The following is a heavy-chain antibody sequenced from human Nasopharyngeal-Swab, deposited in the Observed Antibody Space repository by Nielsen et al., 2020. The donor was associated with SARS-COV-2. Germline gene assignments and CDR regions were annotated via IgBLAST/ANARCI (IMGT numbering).Heavy chain of an antibody. D-gene: IGHD2-2*01. CDR2: ISSSSSYI. V-gene: IGHV3-21*01. Sequence: GESLKISCAASGFTFSSYSMNWVRQAPGKGLEWVSSISSSSSYIYYADSVKGRFTISRDNAKNSLYLQMNSLRAEDTAVYYCARSHCSSISCFDYYGMDVWGQGTTVTVSS. CDR3: ARSHCSSISCFDYYGMDV. J-gene: IGHJ6*02. CDR1: GFTFSSYS.